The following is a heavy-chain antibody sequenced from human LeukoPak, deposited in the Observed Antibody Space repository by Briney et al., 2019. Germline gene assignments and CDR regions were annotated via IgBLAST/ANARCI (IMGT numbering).Heavy chain of an antibody. J-gene: IGHJ5*02. Sequence: GGSLRLSCAASASYAMSWVRQAPGKGLEWVSAISRSGDDTYYADSVKGRFTISRDNSKNTVYLQMDSLRVADTAIYYCARDGQWPKAWFDPWGQGTLVTVSS. CDR1: ASYA. D-gene: IGHD6-19*01. V-gene: IGHV3-23*01. CDR2: ISRSGDDT. CDR3: ARDGQWPKAWFDP.